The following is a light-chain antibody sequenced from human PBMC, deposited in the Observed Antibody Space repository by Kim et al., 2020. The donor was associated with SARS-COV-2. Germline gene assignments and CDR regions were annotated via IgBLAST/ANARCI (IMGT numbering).Light chain of an antibody. CDR1: QSVSTNY. V-gene: IGKV3-20*01. J-gene: IGKJ5*01. CDR2: TAS. CDR3: QHYGVSPPVT. Sequence: EIVLTQSPGTLSLSPGERATLSCRASQSVSTNYLAWYQQKSGQAPRLLIYTASSRATGIPDRFSGSGSGTDFTLTISRLEPEDFAVYYCQHYGVSPPVTFGQGTRLEIK.